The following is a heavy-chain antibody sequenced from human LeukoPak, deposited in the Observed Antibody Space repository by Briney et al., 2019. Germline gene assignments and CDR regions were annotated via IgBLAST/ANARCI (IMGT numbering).Heavy chain of an antibody. V-gene: IGHV1-46*01. CDR3: ARVHDSDWYFDY. CDR1: GYSFTTYY. D-gene: IGHD6-19*01. CDR2: IKPSGSST. J-gene: IGHJ4*02. Sequence: ASVKVSFKASGYSFTTYYMHWVRQAPGQGIEWMGIIKPSGSSTSYAQKFQDRVTMTRDTSTSTVYMELSSLRSEDTAVYYCARVHDSDWYFDYWGQGTLVTVSS.